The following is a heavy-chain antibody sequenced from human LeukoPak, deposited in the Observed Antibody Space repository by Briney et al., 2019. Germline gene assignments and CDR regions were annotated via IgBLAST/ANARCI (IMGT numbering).Heavy chain of an antibody. CDR3: ARTGELLFDY. J-gene: IGHJ4*02. V-gene: IGHV3-7*04. CDR2: IKQDGSEK. CDR1: GFIFSNYW. Sequence: GGSLRLSCSASGFIFSNYWMTWVRQAPGKGLEWVANIKQDGSEKYYVDSVKGRFTISRDNAKNSLYLQMNSLRDEDTAVYYCARTGELLFDYWGQGTLVTVSS. D-gene: IGHD3-10*01.